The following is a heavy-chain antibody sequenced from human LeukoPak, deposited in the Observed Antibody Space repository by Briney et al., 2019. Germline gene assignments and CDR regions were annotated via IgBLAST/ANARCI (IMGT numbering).Heavy chain of an antibody. CDR3: AREGFDY. CDR2: IYSGGST. CDR1: GFPVSSKY. Sequence: GGSLRLSCAASGFPVSSKYMTWVRQAPGKGLEWVSVIYSGGSTYYADSVKGRFTISRDNSKNTLFLQMNSLRAEDTAVYYCAREGFDYWGQGTLVTVSS. J-gene: IGHJ4*02. V-gene: IGHV3-53*01.